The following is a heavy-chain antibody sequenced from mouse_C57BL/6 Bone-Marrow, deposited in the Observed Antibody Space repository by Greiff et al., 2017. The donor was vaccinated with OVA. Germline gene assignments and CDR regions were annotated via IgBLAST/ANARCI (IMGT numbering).Heavy chain of an antibody. CDR1: GYTFTSYW. CDR3: ARYRPDYYGSLHYFDY. V-gene: IGHV1-53*01. Sequence: VQLQQPGTELVKPGASVKLSCKASGYTFTSYWMHWVKQRPGQGLEWIGNINPSNGGTNYNEKFKSKATLTVDKSSSTAYMQLSSLTSEDSAVYYCARYRPDYYGSLHYFDYWGQGTTLTVSS. J-gene: IGHJ2*01. D-gene: IGHD1-1*01. CDR2: INPSNGGT.